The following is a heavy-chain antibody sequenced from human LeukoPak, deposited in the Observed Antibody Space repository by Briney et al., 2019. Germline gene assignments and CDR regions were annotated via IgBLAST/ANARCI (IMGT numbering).Heavy chain of an antibody. CDR3: LRGDSRDF. CDR1: GFDFSTYT. J-gene: IGHJ4*02. D-gene: IGHD3-22*01. Sequence: GGSLRLSCAACGFDFSTYTMNWARQAPGKGLEWVASINSGGTTTHYAFSVKGRFTISRDNAQNVLYLQMNGLRGDDAAVYYCLRGDSRDFWGQGTLVTVSS. V-gene: IGHV3-21*06. CDR2: INSGGTTT.